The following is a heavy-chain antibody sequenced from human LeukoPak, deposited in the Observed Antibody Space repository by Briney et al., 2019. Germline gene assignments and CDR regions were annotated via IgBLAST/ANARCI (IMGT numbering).Heavy chain of an antibody. D-gene: IGHD2/OR15-2a*01. CDR3: ARTLKYYDSFNI. Sequence: GGSLRLSCAASGFTFNDFGMHWVRQAPGKGLEWVAVLWYDGNTQYYADSVKGRFTISRDNSKDTLYLQMNSLRAEDTAIYYCARTLKYYDSFNIWGQGTVVTVSS. CDR2: LWYDGNTQ. CDR1: GFTFNDFG. J-gene: IGHJ3*02. V-gene: IGHV3-33*01.